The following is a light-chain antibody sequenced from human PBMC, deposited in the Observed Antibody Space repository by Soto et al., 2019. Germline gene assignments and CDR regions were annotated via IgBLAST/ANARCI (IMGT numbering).Light chain of an antibody. V-gene: IGKV1-39*01. Sequence: DIQMTQSPSSLSASVGDRFTITCRASQSISSYLNWYQQKPGKAPKLLIYAASSLQSGVPSRFSGSGSGTDFTLTISSLQPEDFATYYCQQSYSFGQGTRLEIK. CDR1: QSISSY. CDR2: AAS. J-gene: IGKJ5*01. CDR3: QQSYS.